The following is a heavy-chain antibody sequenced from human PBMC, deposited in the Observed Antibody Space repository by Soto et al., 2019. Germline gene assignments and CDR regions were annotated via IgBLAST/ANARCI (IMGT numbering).Heavy chain of an antibody. CDR1: SGSISSGGYH. V-gene: IGHV4-31*03. CDR2: IHYTGST. Sequence: SETLSLTCTVPSGSISSGGYHWSWIRQHPGKGLELIGYIHYTGSTYYNPSLKSRLTISVDTSKNQFSLRLSSVTAADTAVYYCARDSAIAARAFDIWGRGTMVTVS. CDR3: ARDSAIAARAFDI. D-gene: IGHD6-6*01. J-gene: IGHJ3*02.